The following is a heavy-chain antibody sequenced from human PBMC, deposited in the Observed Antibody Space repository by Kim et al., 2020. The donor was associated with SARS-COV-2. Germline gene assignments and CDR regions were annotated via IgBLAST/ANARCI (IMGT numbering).Heavy chain of an antibody. Sequence: VKGRFTIPRDNPKNTRYLKMNNLRAEDTAVYYCAKERRKYCSGGSCHLEYWGQGTLVTVSS. D-gene: IGHD2-15*01. V-gene: IGHV3-33*06. CDR3: AKERRKYCSGGSCHLEY. J-gene: IGHJ4*02.